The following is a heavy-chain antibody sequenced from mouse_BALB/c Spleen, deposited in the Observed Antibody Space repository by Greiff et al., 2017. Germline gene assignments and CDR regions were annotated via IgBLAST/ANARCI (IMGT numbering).Heavy chain of an antibody. D-gene: IGHD4-1*01. CDR1: GYTFTDYW. V-gene: IGHV1-69*01. CDR2: IDTSDSYT. Sequence: VKLQQPGAELVMPGASVKMSCKASGYTFTDYWMHWVKQRPGQGLEWIGAIDTSDSYTSYNQKFKGKATLTVDESSSTAYMQLSSLTSEDSAVYYCARSWDRGTHYYAMDYWGQGTSVTVSS. CDR3: ARSWDRGTHYYAMDY. J-gene: IGHJ4*01.